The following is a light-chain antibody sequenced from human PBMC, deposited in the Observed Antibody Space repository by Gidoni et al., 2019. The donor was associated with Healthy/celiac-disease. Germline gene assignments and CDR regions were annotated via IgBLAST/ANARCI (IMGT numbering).Light chain of an antibody. J-gene: IGKJ2*01. CDR3: QQYDNLPPYT. Sequence: IQIPQSRSSLSASVGDRVTITCQASQDTSNYLNWYQQKPGKAPKLLIYEASNLETGVPSRFSGSGSGTDFTFTISSLQPEDIATYYCQQYDNLPPYTFGQGTKLEIK. V-gene: IGKV1-33*01. CDR2: EAS. CDR1: QDTSNY.